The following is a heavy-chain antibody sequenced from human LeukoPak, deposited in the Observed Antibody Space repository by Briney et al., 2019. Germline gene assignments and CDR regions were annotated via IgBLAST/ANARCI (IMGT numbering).Heavy chain of an antibody. V-gene: IGHV3-74*01. CDR1: AFIFSGHW. Sequence: GGSLRLSCEGSAFIFSGHWMNWVRQAPGKGLVWVSRISSDGSSTNYADSVKGRFTISRDNAKNTLYLQMNSLRVEDTAVYYCARGRPHGSDYWGQGTLVTVSS. CDR2: ISSDGSST. CDR3: ARGRPHGSDY. J-gene: IGHJ4*02. D-gene: IGHD2-15*01.